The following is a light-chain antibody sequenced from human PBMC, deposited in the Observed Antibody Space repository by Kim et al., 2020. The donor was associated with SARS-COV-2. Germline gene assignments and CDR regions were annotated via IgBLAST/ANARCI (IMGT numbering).Light chain of an antibody. V-gene: IGLV3-1*01. J-gene: IGLJ3*02. CDR1: KLEDKY. CDR2: QDS. CDR3: QAWDSSRV. Sequence: VSVYPGQTASITCSGDKLEDKYACWYQQKPGQSPVLVIYQDSKRPSGIPERFSGSNSGNTATLTISGTQAMDEADYYCQAWDSSRVFGGGTQLTVL.